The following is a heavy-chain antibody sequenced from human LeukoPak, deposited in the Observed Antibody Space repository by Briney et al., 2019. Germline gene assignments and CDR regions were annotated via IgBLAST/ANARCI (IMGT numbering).Heavy chain of an antibody. Sequence: PGGSLRLSCAASGFTFSSYAMSWVRQAPGKGLEWVSAISGGGGSTHYADSVKGRFTISRDNSKNTLYLQMNSLRAEDTAVYYCARAGAVTYYDFWSGYPPPYYFDYWGQGTLVTVSS. J-gene: IGHJ4*02. CDR1: GFTFSSYA. D-gene: IGHD3-3*01. V-gene: IGHV3-23*01. CDR2: ISGGGGST. CDR3: ARAGAVTYYDFWSGYPPPYYFDY.